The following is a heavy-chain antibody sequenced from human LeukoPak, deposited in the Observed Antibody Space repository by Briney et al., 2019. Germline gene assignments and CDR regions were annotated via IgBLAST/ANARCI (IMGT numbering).Heavy chain of an antibody. CDR2: ISSSGSTI. J-gene: IGHJ3*02. D-gene: IGHD2-15*01. V-gene: IGHV3-48*03. Sequence: GGSLRLSCAASGFTFSSYEMNWVRQAPGKGLEWVSYISSSGSTIYYAESVKGRFTISRENAKNSLYLQMNSLRAEDTAVYYCARDCGGGSCYGPYDAFDIWGQGTMVTVSS. CDR1: GFTFSSYE. CDR3: ARDCGGGSCYGPYDAFDI.